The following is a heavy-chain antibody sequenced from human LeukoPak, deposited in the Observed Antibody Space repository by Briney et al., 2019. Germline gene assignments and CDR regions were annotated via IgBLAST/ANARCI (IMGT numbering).Heavy chain of an antibody. CDR2: INHSGSI. D-gene: IGHD5-12*01. Sequence: SETLSLTCAVYGGSFSGYYWSWIRQPPGKGLEWIGEINHSGSINYNPSLKSRVTISVDTSKNQFSLKLSSVTAADTAVYYCARAETVATTSPWVDWGQGTLVTVSS. CDR1: GGSFSGYY. CDR3: ARAETVATTSPWVD. V-gene: IGHV4-34*01. J-gene: IGHJ4*02.